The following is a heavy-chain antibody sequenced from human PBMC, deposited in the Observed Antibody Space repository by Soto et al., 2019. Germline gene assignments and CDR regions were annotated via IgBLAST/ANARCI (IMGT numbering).Heavy chain of an antibody. J-gene: IGHJ6*03. D-gene: IGHD4-17*01. CDR2: IKQDGSEK. Sequence: GGSLRLSCAASGFTFSSYWMSWVRQAPGKGLEWVANIKQDGSEKYYVDSVKGRFTISRDNAKNSLYLQMNSLRAEDTAVYYCARDRGQATVTPGGRIRYYYYMDVWGKGTTVTVSS. V-gene: IGHV3-7*01. CDR3: ARDRGQATVTPGGRIRYYYYMDV. CDR1: GFTFSSYW.